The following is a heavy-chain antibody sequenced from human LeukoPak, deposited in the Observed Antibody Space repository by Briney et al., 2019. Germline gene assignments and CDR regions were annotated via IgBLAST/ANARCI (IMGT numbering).Heavy chain of an antibody. CDR2: INHSGST. V-gene: IGHV4-34*01. J-gene: IGHJ4*02. CDR3: ARVSTVILFYFDY. D-gene: IGHD4-17*01. Sequence: SETLSLTCAVYGGSFSGYYWSWIRQPPGKGLEWIGEINHSGSTNYNPSLKSRVTISVDTSKNQFSLKLSSVAAADTAVYYCARVSTVILFYFDYWGQGTLVTASS. CDR1: GGSFSGYY.